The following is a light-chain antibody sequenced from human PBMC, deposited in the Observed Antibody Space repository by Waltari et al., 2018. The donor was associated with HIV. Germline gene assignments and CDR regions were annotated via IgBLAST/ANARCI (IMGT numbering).Light chain of an antibody. CDR3: HQYHDVPFT. J-gene: IGKJ3*01. Sequence: ALRMTQSPSFFSASVGDRVTITRRAIQGITTSLAWYQQQPGGAPRLLIHTTSTLESGVPSRFSGSGSGTEFTLTISCLQSEDVATYYCHQYHDVPFTFGPGTKVDIK. V-gene: IGKV1-8*01. CDR1: QGITTS. CDR2: TTS.